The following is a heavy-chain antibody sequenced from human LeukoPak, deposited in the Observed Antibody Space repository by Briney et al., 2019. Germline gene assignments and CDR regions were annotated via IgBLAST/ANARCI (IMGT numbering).Heavy chain of an antibody. V-gene: IGHV1-46*01. Sequence: ASVKVSCKASGYTFTSYHMHWVRQAPGQGLEWMGIINPSGGTTNYAQKFRGRVTMTRNMSTSTAYMEPSSLRSEDTAVYYCAREAITIFGVVRNQTTYGPHRFDPWGQGTLVTVSS. CDR2: INPSGGTT. D-gene: IGHD3-3*01. CDR3: AREAITIFGVVRNQTTYGPHRFDP. CDR1: GYTFTSYH. J-gene: IGHJ5*02.